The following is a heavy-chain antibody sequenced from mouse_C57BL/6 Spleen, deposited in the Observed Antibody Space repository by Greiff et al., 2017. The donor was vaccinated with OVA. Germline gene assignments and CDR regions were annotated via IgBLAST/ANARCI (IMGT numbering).Heavy chain of an antibody. CDR1: GFTFSSYA. V-gene: IGHV5-4*01. CDR3: ATYYYGSSPFEY. CDR2: ISDGGSYT. J-gene: IGHJ2*01. D-gene: IGHD1-1*01. Sequence: EVQLVESGGGLVKPGGSLKLSCAASGFTFSSYAMSWVRQTPEKRLEWVATISDGGSYTYYPDNVKGRFTISRDNAKNNLYLQMSHLKSEDTAMYYCATYYYGSSPFEYWGQGTTLTVSS.